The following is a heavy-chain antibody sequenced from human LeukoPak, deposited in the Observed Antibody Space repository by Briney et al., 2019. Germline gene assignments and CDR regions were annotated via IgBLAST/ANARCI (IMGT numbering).Heavy chain of an antibody. V-gene: IGHV3-21*01. Sequence: GGSLRLSCAASGFTFSSYSMNWVRQAPGKGLEWVSSISSSSSYIYYADSVKGRFTISRDNAKNSLYPQMNSLRAEDTAVYYCAREDSSSWDDAFDIWGQGTMVTVSS. CDR2: ISSSSSYI. CDR1: GFTFSSYS. J-gene: IGHJ3*02. CDR3: AREDSSSWDDAFDI. D-gene: IGHD6-13*01.